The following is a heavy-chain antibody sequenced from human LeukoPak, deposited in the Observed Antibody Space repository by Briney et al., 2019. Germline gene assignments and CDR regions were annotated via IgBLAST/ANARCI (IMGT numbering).Heavy chain of an antibody. D-gene: IGHD6-19*01. CDR2: IWFDGSNK. Sequence: PGRSLRLSCAASGFTFSKYGMHWVRQAPGKGLEWVAVIWFDGSNKFYADSVKGRFTISKDNSKNMLYLQMNSLRAEDTAVYYCAKDRYSSGWYLGYFDYWGQGTLVTVSS. V-gene: IGHV3-33*06. CDR3: AKDRYSSGWYLGYFDY. CDR1: GFTFSKYG. J-gene: IGHJ4*02.